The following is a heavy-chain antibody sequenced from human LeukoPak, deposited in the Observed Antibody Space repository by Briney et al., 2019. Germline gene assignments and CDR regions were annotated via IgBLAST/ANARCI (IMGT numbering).Heavy chain of an antibody. V-gene: IGHV3-7*01. CDR1: GFTSDDYG. CDR2: IKQDGSEK. J-gene: IGHJ6*03. D-gene: IGHD1-26*01. CDR3: ARDKGGSYYYYYYMDV. Sequence: GGSLRLSCAASGFTSDDYGMSWVRQAPGKGLEWVANIKQDGSEKYYVDSVKGRFTISRDNAKNSLYLQMNSLRAEDTAVYYCARDKGGSYYYYYYMDVWGKGTTVTVSS.